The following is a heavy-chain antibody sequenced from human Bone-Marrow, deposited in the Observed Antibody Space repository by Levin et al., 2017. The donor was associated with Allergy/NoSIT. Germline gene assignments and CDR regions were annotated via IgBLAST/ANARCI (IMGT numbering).Heavy chain of an antibody. V-gene: IGHV3-53*01. D-gene: IGHD2-2*01. Sequence: GGSLRLSCAASGFTVSSNYMSWVRQAPGKGLEWVSVIYSGGSTYYADSVKGRFTISRDNSKNTLYLQMNSLRAEDTAVYYCASAGGYCSSTSCHGAFDIWGQGTMVTVSS. J-gene: IGHJ3*02. CDR2: IYSGGST. CDR1: GFTVSSNY. CDR3: ASAGGYCSSTSCHGAFDI.